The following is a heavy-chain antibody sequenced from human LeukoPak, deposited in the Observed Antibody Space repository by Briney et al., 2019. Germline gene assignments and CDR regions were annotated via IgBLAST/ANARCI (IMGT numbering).Heavy chain of an antibody. D-gene: IGHD6-13*01. CDR3: ASGIAAGYFDY. V-gene: IGHV4-30-2*01. Sequence: SETLSLTCTVSTGSITSGGYSWDWIRQAPGKGLEWIGYIHHNGNTYSNPSLKSRVIMSLDTSKNQFSLKLSSVTAADTAIYYCASGIAAGYFDYWGQGTLVTVSS. J-gene: IGHJ4*02. CDR2: IHHNGNT. CDR1: TGSITSGGYS.